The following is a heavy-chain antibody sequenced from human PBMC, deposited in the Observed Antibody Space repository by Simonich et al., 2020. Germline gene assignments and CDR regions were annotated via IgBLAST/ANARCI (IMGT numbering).Heavy chain of an antibody. Sequence: QVQLVQSGAEVKKPGASVKVSCKASGYTFTSYGISWVRQAPGQGLEWMGWISAYKGKTTYAQKLQGRVTMTTDTSTSTADMELRSLRSDATAVYYCARASRGTWWYYYFDYWGQGTLVTVSS. CDR1: GYTFTSYG. D-gene: IGHD2-15*01. V-gene: IGHV1-18*01. CDR3: ARASRGTWWYYYFDY. J-gene: IGHJ4*02. CDR2: ISAYKGKT.